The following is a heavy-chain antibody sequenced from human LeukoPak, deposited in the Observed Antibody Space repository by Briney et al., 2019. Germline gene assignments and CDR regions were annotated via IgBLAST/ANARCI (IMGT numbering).Heavy chain of an antibody. Sequence: LETLSLTCTVPGGAISSSSYYWGWIRQPPGKGLEWIGSIFYSASTYYNPSLKSRVTMSVDTSKNQFSLKLSSVTAADTAMYYCGRHQTMYSGMDVWGQGTAVTVS. V-gene: IGHV4-39*01. CDR2: IFYSAST. D-gene: IGHD4/OR15-4a*01. CDR3: GRHQTMYSGMDV. CDR1: GGAISSSSYY. J-gene: IGHJ6*02.